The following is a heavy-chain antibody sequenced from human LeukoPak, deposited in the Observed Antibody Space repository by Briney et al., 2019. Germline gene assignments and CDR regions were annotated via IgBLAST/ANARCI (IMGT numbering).Heavy chain of an antibody. CDR2: IKSKTDGGTT. D-gene: IGHD5-18*01. CDR3: TTRHGYSYGYYFDY. J-gene: IGHJ4*02. CDR1: GFTFSNAW. Sequence: GGSLRLSCAASGFTFSNAWMSWVRQAPGKGLEWVGRIKSKTDGGTTDYAAPVKGRFTISRDDSKNTRYLQMNSLKTEDTAVYYCTTRHGYSYGYYFDYWGQGTLVTVSS. V-gene: IGHV3-15*01.